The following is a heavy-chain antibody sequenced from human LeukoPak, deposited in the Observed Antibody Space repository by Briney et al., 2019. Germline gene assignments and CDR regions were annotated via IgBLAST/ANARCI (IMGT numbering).Heavy chain of an antibody. J-gene: IGHJ4*02. Sequence: GGSLRLSCAAFGFTVSSNYMSWVRQAPGKGLEWVSVIYSGGSTYYADSVKGRFTISRDNSKNTLYLQMNSLRAEDTAVYYCARYLYCGGDCYFFDYWGQGTLVTVSS. V-gene: IGHV3-53*01. CDR3: ARYLYCGGDCYFFDY. CDR1: GFTVSSNY. D-gene: IGHD2-21*02. CDR2: IYSGGST.